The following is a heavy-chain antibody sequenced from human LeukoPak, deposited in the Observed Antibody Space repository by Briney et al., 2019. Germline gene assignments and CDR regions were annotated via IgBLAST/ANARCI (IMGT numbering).Heavy chain of an antibody. CDR1: GVSISSHY. V-gene: IGHV4-59*11. CDR2: IYYTGST. CDR3: ARSTRSSALRT. J-gene: IGHJ4*02. Sequence: SETLSLTCTVSGVSISSHYWSWIRQPPGKGLEWIGYIYYTGSTNYNPSLKSRITISVDRSKNQFSLKLRSVTAADTAVYYCARSTRSSALRTWGQGTLVTVSS. D-gene: IGHD3-10*01.